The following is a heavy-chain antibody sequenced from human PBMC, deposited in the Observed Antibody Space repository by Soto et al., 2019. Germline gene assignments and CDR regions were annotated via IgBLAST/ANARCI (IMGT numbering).Heavy chain of an antibody. CDR3: AGTFGGNWFDP. V-gene: IGHV1-18*04. CDR1: GYTFTSYG. CDR2: ISAYNGNT. D-gene: IGHD3-16*01. Sequence: QVQLVQSGAEVKKPGASVKVSCKASGYTFTSYGISWVRQAPGQGLEWMGWISAYNGNTNYAQKFQGRVTITADESTSTAYMELSSLRSEDTAVYYCAGTFGGNWFDPWGQGTLVTVSS. J-gene: IGHJ5*02.